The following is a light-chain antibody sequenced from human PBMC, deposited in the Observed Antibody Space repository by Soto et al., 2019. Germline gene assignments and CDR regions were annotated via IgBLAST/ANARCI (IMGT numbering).Light chain of an antibody. Sequence: EIGLPQSPGTLSLSPGERATLSCRASQSVSSSYLAWYQQKPGQAPRLLIYGASSRATGIPDRFSGSGSGTEFTLTISSLQPDDLATYYCQHYDGMFTFGPGTKVHIK. V-gene: IGKV3-20*01. CDR2: GAS. CDR3: QHYDGMFT. J-gene: IGKJ3*01. CDR1: QSVSSSY.